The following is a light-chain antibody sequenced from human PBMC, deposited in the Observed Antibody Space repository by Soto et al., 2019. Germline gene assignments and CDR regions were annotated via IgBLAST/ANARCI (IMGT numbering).Light chain of an antibody. CDR3: QQYNSFSGT. J-gene: IGKJ4*01. Sequence: EIVMTQSPATLSVSPGERATLSCRASQSVRTNLAWYQQRPGQAPRLLIHYASTRASDIPARFSGSGSGTNFTLTINSLQPEDFGTYFCQQYNSFSGTFGGGTKVDIK. CDR1: QSVRTN. CDR2: YAS. V-gene: IGKV3D-15*01.